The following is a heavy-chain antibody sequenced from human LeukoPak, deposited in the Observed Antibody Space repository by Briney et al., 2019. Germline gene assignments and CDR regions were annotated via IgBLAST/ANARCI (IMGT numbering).Heavy chain of an antibody. CDR2: INANSGDT. D-gene: IGHD2-2*02. CDR1: GYTFTGYY. CDR3: ARDRASIGSYNWFDP. V-gene: IGHV1-2*02. Sequence: ASVKVSCKASGYTFTGYYMHWVRQAPGQGLEWMGWINANSGDTRYAQKIEGRVSMTRDTSISTAYMELSNLRSDDTAVYYCARDRASIGSYNWFDPWGQGTLVTVPS. J-gene: IGHJ5*02.